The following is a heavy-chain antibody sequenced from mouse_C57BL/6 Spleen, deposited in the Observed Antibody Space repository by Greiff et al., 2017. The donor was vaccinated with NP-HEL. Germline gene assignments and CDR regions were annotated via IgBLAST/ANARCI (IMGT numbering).Heavy chain of an antibody. Sequence: EVQLQQSGPELVKPGASVKISCKASGYTFTDYYMNWVKQSHGKSLEWIGDINPNNGGTSYNQKFKGKATLTVDKSSSTAYMELRSLTSADSAVYYCARVFGGYWGQGTTLPVSS. V-gene: IGHV1-26*01. CDR3: ARVFGGY. CDR2: INPNNGGT. CDR1: GYTFTDYY. J-gene: IGHJ2*01.